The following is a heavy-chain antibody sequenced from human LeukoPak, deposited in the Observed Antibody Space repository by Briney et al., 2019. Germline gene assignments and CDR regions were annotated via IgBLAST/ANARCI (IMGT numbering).Heavy chain of an antibody. CDR3: ARGRNYGYFDY. D-gene: IGHD4-11*01. CDR1: GGSISSHY. CDR2: IYYSGST. Sequence: SETLSLTCTVSGGSISSHYWSWIRQPPGKGLEWIGYIYYSGSTNYNPSLKSRVTISVDTSKNQFSPKLSSVTTADTAVYYCARGRNYGYFDYWGQGTLVTVSS. J-gene: IGHJ4*02. V-gene: IGHV4-59*11.